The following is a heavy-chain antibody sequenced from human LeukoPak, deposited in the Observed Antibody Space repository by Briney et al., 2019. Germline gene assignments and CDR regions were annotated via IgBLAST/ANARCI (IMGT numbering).Heavy chain of an antibody. CDR2: ISYDGSNE. D-gene: IGHD6-13*01. J-gene: IGHJ4*02. CDR3: AKSGYRSSWHLHFDY. V-gene: IGHV3-30*18. CDR1: GSTFSNYG. Sequence: GRSLRLSCAASGSTFSNYGMHWVRQAPGKGLEWVAVISYDGSNEYYADSVKGRFTISRDNSKNTLYLQMNSLRAEDTAVYYCAKSGYRSSWHLHFDYWGQGTLVTVSS.